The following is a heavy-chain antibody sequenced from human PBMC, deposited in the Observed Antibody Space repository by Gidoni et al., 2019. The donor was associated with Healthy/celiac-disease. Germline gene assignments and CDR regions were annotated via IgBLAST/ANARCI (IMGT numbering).Heavy chain of an antibody. V-gene: IGHV3-11*06. CDR3: ARDVGGYSYDPGV. CDR2: ISSSSSYT. CDR1: GFTFSDYY. D-gene: IGHD5-18*01. J-gene: IGHJ6*02. Sequence: QVQLVESGGGLVKPGGSLSLSCAASGFTFSDYYMSWIRQDPGKGLEWVSYISSSSSYTNYADSVKGRFTISRDNAKNSLYLQMNSLRAEDTAVYYCARDVGGYSYDPGVWGQGTTVTVSS.